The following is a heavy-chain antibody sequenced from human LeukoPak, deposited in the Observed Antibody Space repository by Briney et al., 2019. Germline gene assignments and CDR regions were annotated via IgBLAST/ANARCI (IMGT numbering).Heavy chain of an antibody. V-gene: IGHV3-30*02. D-gene: IGHD2-2*01. Sequence: GGSLRLFCAASGFTFSSYGMHWVRQAPGKGLEWVAFIRYDGSNKYYADSVKGRFTISRDNSKNTLYLQMNSLRAEDTAVYYCAMYCSSTSCYFGSFYWGQGTLVTVSS. J-gene: IGHJ4*02. CDR1: GFTFSSYG. CDR3: AMYCSSTSCYFGSFY. CDR2: IRYDGSNK.